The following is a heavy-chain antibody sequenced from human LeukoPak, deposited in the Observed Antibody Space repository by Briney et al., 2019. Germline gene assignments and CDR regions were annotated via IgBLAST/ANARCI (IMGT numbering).Heavy chain of an antibody. CDR3: ARGIYVGDTGPFDY. J-gene: IGHJ4*02. V-gene: IGHV3-48*04. CDR2: ISSSSSTI. D-gene: IGHD4-23*01. CDR1: GFTFSSYS. Sequence: PGGSLRLSCAASGFTFSSYSMNWVRQAPGKGLEWVSYISSSSSTIYYADSVKGRFTISRDNAKNSLYLQMNSLRAEDTAVYYCARGIYVGDTGPFDYWGQGTLVTVSS.